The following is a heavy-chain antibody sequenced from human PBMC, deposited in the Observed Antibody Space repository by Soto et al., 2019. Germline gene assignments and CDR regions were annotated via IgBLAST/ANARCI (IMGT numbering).Heavy chain of an antibody. CDR1: GGSISSGDYY. J-gene: IGHJ5*02. Sequence: PSETLSLTCTVSGGSISSGDYYWSWIRQPPGKGLEWIGYIYYSGSTYYNPSPKSRVTISVDTSKNQFSLKLSSVTAADTAVYYCARNAMIENWFDPWGQGTLVTVSS. D-gene: IGHD3-22*01. V-gene: IGHV4-30-4*01. CDR3: ARNAMIENWFDP. CDR2: IYYSGST.